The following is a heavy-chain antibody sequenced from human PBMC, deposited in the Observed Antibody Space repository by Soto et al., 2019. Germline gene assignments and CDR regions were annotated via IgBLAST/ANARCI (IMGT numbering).Heavy chain of an antibody. D-gene: IGHD7-27*01. J-gene: IGHJ4*02. CDR2: MYPGDSDT. CDR3: ARHTGLEATFDY. V-gene: IGHV5-51*01. Sequence: GEALKISCKASGYSFTTYWIACVGLMPGKGLELMAIMYPGDSDTRYSPPFQGQVTMSADKSISTAYLQWSSLKSSDTAMYYCARHTGLEATFDYWGQGTLVTVSS. CDR1: GYSFTTYW.